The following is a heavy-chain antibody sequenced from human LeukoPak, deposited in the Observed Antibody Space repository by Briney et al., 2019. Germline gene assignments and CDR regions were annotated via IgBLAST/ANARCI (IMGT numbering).Heavy chain of an antibody. CDR2: ISGGGGST. CDR1: GFTFSSYA. V-gene: IGHV3-23*01. CDR3: AKNRAGYNWYFDL. J-gene: IGHJ2*01. D-gene: IGHD3-9*01. Sequence: GGSLRLSCAASGFTFSSYAMSWVRQAPGKGLEWVSAISGGGGSTYYADPVKGRFTISRDNSKNTLYLQMNSLRAEDTAVYYCAKNRAGYNWYFDLWGRGTLVTVSS.